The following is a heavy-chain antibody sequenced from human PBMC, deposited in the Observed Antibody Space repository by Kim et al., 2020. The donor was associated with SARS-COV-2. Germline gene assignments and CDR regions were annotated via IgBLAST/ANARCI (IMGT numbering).Heavy chain of an antibody. V-gene: IGHV3-23*01. Sequence: SYADAVQGRFTISRDNLKNTVYLQVNSLRAEDTAIYYCAKEGFTVTPYFDSWGQGTLVTVSS. CDR3: AKEGFTVTPYFDS. J-gene: IGHJ4*02. D-gene: IGHD4-17*01.